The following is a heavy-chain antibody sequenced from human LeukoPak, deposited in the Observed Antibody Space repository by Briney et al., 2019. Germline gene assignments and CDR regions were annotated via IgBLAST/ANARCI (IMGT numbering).Heavy chain of an antibody. V-gene: IGHV1-2*02. CDR3: ARVYGDFTRYYYMDV. Sequence: ASVKVSCKASGYTFTGYYMHWVRQAPGQGLEWMGWINPNSGGTGYAQKFQGRVTMTTDTSTSTAYMELRSLRSDDTAVYYCARVYGDFTRYYYMDVWGKGTTVTISS. CDR2: INPNSGGT. D-gene: IGHD4-17*01. J-gene: IGHJ6*03. CDR1: GYTFTGYY.